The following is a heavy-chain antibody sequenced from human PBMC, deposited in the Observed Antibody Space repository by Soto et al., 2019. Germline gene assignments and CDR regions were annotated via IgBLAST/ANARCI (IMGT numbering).Heavy chain of an antibody. CDR3: ARGPPLSGSYPTNFDF. V-gene: IGHV1-18*01. CDR1: GYTFTSYG. J-gene: IGHJ4*02. CDR2: ISGYNGNT. Sequence: GASVKVSCKASGYTFTSYGISWVRQAPGQGLEWMGWISGYNGNTNYAQKLQDRVTMTTDTSTSTAYMELRSLRSDDTAVYFCARGPPLSGSYPTNFDFWGQGTLVTVS. D-gene: IGHD1-26*01.